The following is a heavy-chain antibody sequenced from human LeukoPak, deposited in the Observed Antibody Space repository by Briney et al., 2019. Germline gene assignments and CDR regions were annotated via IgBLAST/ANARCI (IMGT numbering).Heavy chain of an antibody. CDR3: ARVVCPHCMIDY. J-gene: IGHJ4*02. Sequence: ASVKVSCKASGYTFTSYGISWVRQAPGQGLEWMGWISGYDGTTKFAQKLQGRLTMTTDTSTRTAYMELRSLRPDDTAVYYCARVVCPHCMIDYWGQGTLVTVSS. D-gene: IGHD2-8*01. CDR1: GYTFTSYG. CDR2: ISGYDGTT. V-gene: IGHV1-18*01.